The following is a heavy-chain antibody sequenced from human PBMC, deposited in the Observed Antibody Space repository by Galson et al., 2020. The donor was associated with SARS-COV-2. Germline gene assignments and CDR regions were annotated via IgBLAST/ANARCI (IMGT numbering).Heavy chain of an antibody. CDR1: DVSMTSYY. CDR2: ISYSGST. J-gene: IGHJ6*02. Sequence: ETSETLSLTCSVSDVSMTSYYWSWIRQPPGKGLEWIGYISYSGSTNYNPSLRDRVTMLVDLSKNQFSLKLSSVTAADTAVYYCARDPAPLYGDNYYYGMDVWGRGATVTVSS. D-gene: IGHD2-21*01. V-gene: IGHV4-59*01. CDR3: ARDPAPLYGDNYYYGMDV.